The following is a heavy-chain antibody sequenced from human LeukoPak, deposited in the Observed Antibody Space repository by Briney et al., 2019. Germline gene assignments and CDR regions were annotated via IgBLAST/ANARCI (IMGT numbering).Heavy chain of an antibody. CDR2: IYSGGST. CDR1: GFTVSSNY. D-gene: IGHD3-22*01. CDR3: ARGVTMIVVAPDY. Sequence: GGSLRLSCAASGFTVSSNYMSWVRQAPGKGLEWVSVIYSGGSTYYADSVKGRFTISRDNAKNSLYLQMNSLRAEDTAVYYCARGVTMIVVAPDYWGQGTLVTVSS. V-gene: IGHV3-66*01. J-gene: IGHJ4*02.